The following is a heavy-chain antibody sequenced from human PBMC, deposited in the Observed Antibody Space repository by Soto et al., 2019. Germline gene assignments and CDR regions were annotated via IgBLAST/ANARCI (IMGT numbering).Heavy chain of an antibody. J-gene: IGHJ3*02. CDR3: TIDQAGTPDI. V-gene: IGHV4-4*07. D-gene: IGHD6-19*01. CDR2: MAAPGGS. Sequence: QVQLQESGPGLVEPTATLSLTCNVSGDSISNYYWTWIRQAAGKGLEWIGRMAAPGGSAYNPSLKSQLTLSRDTSQIGVSRSLKFVTAADTAVYFCTIDQAGTPDIWGQGTMVTVS. CDR1: GDSISNYY.